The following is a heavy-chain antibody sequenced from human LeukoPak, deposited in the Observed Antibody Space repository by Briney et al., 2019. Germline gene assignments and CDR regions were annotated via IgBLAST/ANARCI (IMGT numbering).Heavy chain of an antibody. V-gene: IGHV1-69*13. CDR3: ARDRSSGTFDSFGV. CDR1: GYTFTGYY. D-gene: IGHD1-26*01. CDR2: IIPSFGPP. Sequence: EASVKVSCKASGYTFTGYYMHWVRQAPGQGLEWMGGIIPSFGPPNNAQKFQDRVTITADESKSTVHMELSSLTSDDTAIYYCARDRSSGTFDSFGVWGPGTLVTVSS. J-gene: IGHJ3*01.